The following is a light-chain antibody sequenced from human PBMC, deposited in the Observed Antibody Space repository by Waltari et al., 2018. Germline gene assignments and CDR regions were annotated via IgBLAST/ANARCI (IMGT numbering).Light chain of an antibody. CDR3: QQYGNSPRT. CDR1: QSVSSY. J-gene: IGKJ1*01. CDR2: DAS. V-gene: IGKV3-11*01. Sequence: EIVLTQSPATLSLSPGERATLSCRASQSVSSYLAWYQQKPGQAPRLLIYDASNRATGIPARFSGSGSGTDFTLTISSLEPEDFAVYYCQQYGNSPRTFGQGTEVEIK.